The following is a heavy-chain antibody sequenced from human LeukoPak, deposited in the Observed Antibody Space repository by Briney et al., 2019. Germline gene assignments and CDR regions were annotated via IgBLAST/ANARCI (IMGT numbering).Heavy chain of an antibody. Sequence: VASVKVSCKASGYTFTGYYMYWVRQAPGQGLEWMGGIIPIFGTANYAQKFQGRVTITADESTSTAYMELSSLRSEDTAVYYCARLEITTVTTSDYWGQGTLVTVSS. CDR1: GYTFTGYY. D-gene: IGHD4-17*01. CDR2: IIPIFGTA. J-gene: IGHJ4*02. CDR3: ARLEITTVTTSDY. V-gene: IGHV1-69*13.